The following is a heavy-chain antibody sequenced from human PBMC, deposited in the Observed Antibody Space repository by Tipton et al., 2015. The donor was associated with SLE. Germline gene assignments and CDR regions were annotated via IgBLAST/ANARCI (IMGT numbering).Heavy chain of an antibody. V-gene: IGHV4-4*07. CDR1: GGSINSYY. J-gene: IGHJ6*02. D-gene: IGHD3-3*01. Sequence: LRLSCTVSGGSINSYYWTWIRQPAGKGLEWIGRIHTSETTAYNPSLQSRVTMSVDTSKKQFSLNLTSVTAADTAVYYCARILPDYFFYGMDVWGQGTTVTVS. CDR2: IHTSETT. CDR3: ARILPDYFFYGMDV.